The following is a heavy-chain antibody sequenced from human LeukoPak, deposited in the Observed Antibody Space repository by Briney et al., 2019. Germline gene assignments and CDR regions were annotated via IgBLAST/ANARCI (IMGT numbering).Heavy chain of an antibody. CDR3: ARGLLPVWFGELLQHYYYMDV. CDR2: INPNSGGT. D-gene: IGHD3-10*01. CDR1: GYTFTAYY. Sequence: ASVKVSCKASGYTFTAYYMHWVRQAPGQGLEWMGWINPNSGGTNYAQKSQGRVTMTRDTSISTAYMELSRLRSDDTAMYYCARGLLPVWFGELLQHYYYMDVWGKGTTVTVSS. J-gene: IGHJ6*03. V-gene: IGHV1-2*02.